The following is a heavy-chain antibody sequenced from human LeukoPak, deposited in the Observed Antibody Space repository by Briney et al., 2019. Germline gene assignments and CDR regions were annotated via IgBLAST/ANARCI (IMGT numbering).Heavy chain of an antibody. CDR1: GFTFSSYA. D-gene: IGHD2-21*01. J-gene: IGHJ4*02. CDR2: ISGSGGST. V-gene: IGHV3-23*01. Sequence: GGSLRLSCAASGFTFSSYAMSWVRQAPGKGLEWVSAISGSGGSTYYADSVKSRFTISRDNSKNTLYLQMNSLRAEDTAVYYCAKNYSPWYGYLDYWGQGTLVTVSS. CDR3: AKNYSPWYGYLDY.